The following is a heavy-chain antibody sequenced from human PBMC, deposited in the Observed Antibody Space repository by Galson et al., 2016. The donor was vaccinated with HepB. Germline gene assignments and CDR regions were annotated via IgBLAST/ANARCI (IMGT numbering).Heavy chain of an antibody. V-gene: IGHV4-59*01. CDR1: GGSISSYH. J-gene: IGHJ4*02. D-gene: IGHD2-2*01. CDR2: IYYSGST. Sequence: SETLSLTCTVSGGSISSYHWTWIRQPPGKGLEWIGYIYYSGSTNYNPSLKSRVTISVDTSKNQFSLKLSSVTAADTAVYYCARVNRDYCSSTSCFYFDYWGQGTLVTVSS. CDR3: ARVNRDYCSSTSCFYFDY.